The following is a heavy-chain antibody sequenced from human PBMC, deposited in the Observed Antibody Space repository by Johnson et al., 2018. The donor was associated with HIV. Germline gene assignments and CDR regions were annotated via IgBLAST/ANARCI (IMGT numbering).Heavy chain of an antibody. CDR2: ISGSGGST. CDR1: GFTFSSYA. Sequence: VLLLESGGGLVQPGGSLRLSCAASGFTFSSYAMSWVRQAPGKGLEWVSAISGSGGSTYYADSVKGRFTISRDNSKNTLYLQMNSLRAEDTAVYYCARVATVDDAFYIWCQGTMVTVSS. D-gene: IGHD4-23*01. V-gene: IGHV3-23*01. J-gene: IGHJ3*02. CDR3: ARVATVDDAFYI.